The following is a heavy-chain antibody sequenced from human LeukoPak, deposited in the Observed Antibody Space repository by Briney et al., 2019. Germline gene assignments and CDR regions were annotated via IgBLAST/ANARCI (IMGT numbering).Heavy chain of an antibody. J-gene: IGHJ3*02. D-gene: IGHD3-10*01. CDR2: INHSGST. CDR1: GGSFSGYY. V-gene: IGHV4-34*01. Sequence: KASETLSLTCAVYGGSFSGYYWSWIRQPPGEGLEWIGEINHSGSTNYNPSLKSRVTISVDTSKNQFSLKLSSVTAADTAVYYCARLKLLVRAFDIWGQGTMVTVSS. CDR3: ARLKLLVRAFDI.